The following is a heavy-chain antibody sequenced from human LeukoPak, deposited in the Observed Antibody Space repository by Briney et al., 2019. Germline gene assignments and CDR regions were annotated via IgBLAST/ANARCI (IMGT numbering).Heavy chain of an antibody. CDR2: INHSGST. J-gene: IGHJ4*02. CDR3: ARVTEELKYYYDSSGYYYLFDY. D-gene: IGHD3-22*01. CDR1: GFTFSSYW. V-gene: IGHV4-34*01. Sequence: GSLRLSCAASGFTFSSYWMSWVRQAPGKGLEWIGEINHSGSTNYNPSLKSRVAISVDTSKNQFSLKLSSVTAADTAVYYCARVTEELKYYYDSSGYYYLFDYWGQGTLVTVSS.